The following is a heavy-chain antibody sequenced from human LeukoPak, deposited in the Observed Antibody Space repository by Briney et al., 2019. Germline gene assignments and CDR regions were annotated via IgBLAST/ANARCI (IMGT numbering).Heavy chain of an antibody. CDR2: ISGSGGST. CDR1: GFTFNSYA. J-gene: IGHJ4*02. Sequence: GGSLRLSCAASGFTFNSYAMNWVRQAPGKGLEWVSAISGSGGSTYYADSVKGRFTISRDNSKNTLYLQINSLRAEDTAVYYCAKDAVGGTAYYFDYWGQGTLVTVSS. D-gene: IGHD1-26*01. CDR3: AKDAVGGTAYYFDY. V-gene: IGHV3-23*01.